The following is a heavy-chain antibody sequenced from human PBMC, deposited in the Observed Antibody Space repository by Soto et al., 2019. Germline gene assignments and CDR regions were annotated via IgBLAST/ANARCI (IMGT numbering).Heavy chain of an antibody. CDR3: ARDFSAARAFDI. Sequence: QVQLVESGGGVVQPGRSLRLSCAASGYTCSSYGMHWVRQAPRKGLEWVAVIWYDGSNKYYADSVKGRFTISRDNPKNTLYLQMNSLRAEDTAVYYCARDFSAARAFDIWGQGTMVTVSS. CDR1: GYTCSSYG. CDR2: IWYDGSNK. D-gene: IGHD6-6*01. J-gene: IGHJ3*02. V-gene: IGHV3-33*01.